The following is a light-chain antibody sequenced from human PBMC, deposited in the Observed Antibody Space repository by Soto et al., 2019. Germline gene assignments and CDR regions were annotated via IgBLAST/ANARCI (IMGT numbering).Light chain of an antibody. J-gene: IGKJ1*01. CDR1: QAISRY. Sequence: DIQLTQSPSFLSASIGDRVSITCRASQAISRYLAWYQQKPGKAPKLLIYGASTLQSGVPARFSGSGSGTEFTLTISSLQPEDFATYYCQQLNSYPRTFGQGTKVEI. CDR3: QQLNSYPRT. V-gene: IGKV1-9*01. CDR2: GAS.